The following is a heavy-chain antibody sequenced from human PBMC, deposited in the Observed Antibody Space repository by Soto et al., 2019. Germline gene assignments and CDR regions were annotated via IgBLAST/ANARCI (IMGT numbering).Heavy chain of an antibody. D-gene: IGHD5-18*01. CDR2: INHSGST. CDR1: GGSFIGYY. J-gene: IGHJ4*02. Sequence: SETLCLTCAVYGGSFIGYYWSWIRQPPGKGLEWIGEINHSGSTNYNPSLKSRVTISVDTSKNQFSLKLSSVTAADTAVYYCAKGDTAMVFDYWGQGTLVTVSS. V-gene: IGHV4-34*01. CDR3: AKGDTAMVFDY.